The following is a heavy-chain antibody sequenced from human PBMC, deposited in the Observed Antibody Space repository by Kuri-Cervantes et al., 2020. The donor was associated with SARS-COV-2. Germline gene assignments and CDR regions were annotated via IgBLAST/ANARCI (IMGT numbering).Heavy chain of an antibody. V-gene: IGHV3-11*04. D-gene: IGHD3-3*01. CDR1: GFTFSDYY. Sequence: LSLTCAASGFTFSDYYMSWIRQAPGKGLEWVSYISSSGSTIYYADSVKGRFTISRDNAKNSLYLQMNSLRAEDTAVYYCAIGRYYDFWSGYYTDAFDIWGQGTMITVSS. CDR2: ISSSGSTI. CDR3: AIGRYYDFWSGYYTDAFDI. J-gene: IGHJ3*02.